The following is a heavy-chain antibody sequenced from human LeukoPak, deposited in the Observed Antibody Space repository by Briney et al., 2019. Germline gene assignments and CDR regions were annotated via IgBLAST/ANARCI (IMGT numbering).Heavy chain of an antibody. CDR2: INPITGDT. D-gene: IGHD3-16*01. V-gene: IGHV1-2*02. CDR1: GYTFTDYY. Sequence: ASVRVSCKASGYTFTDYYIHWVRQAPGQGLEWMAWINPITGDTNYAQEFQGRVTVTRDRSISSAYMDLSRLRSGDTALYYCAADPYGPEGGFDFWGQGTLVTVSS. J-gene: IGHJ4*02. CDR3: AADPYGPEGGFDF.